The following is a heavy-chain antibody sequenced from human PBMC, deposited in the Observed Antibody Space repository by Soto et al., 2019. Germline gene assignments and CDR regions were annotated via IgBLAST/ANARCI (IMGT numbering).Heavy chain of an antibody. J-gene: IGHJ4*02. CDR3: ARDRNYFDY. CDR1: GFTFSSYA. CDR2: MYGGGRT. Sequence: GGSLRLSCAASGFTFSSYAMSWVRQAPGKGLEWVSIMYGGGRTYYSGSVRGRFTISRDNSKNTLYLQMNSLRAGDTAVYYCARDRNYFDYWGQGTPVTVSS. V-gene: IGHV3-53*01.